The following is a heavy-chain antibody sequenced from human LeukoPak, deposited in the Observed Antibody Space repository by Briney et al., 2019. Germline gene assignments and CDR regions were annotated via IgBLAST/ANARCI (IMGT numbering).Heavy chain of an antibody. CDR1: GFTFDDYG. V-gene: IGHV3-20*04. CDR3: TRDIREIAAAGTSDY. CDR2: INWNGGST. Sequence: PGGSLRLSCAASGFTFDDYGMSWVRQAPGKWLEWVSGINWNGGSTGYADSVKGRFTNSRDNAKNSLYLQMNSLRAEDTALYYCTRDIREIAAAGTSDYWGQGTLVTVSS. J-gene: IGHJ4*02. D-gene: IGHD6-13*01.